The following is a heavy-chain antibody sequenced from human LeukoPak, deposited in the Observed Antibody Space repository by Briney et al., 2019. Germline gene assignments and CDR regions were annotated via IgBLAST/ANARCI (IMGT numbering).Heavy chain of an antibody. V-gene: IGHV4-4*07. CDR2: IYTSGST. J-gene: IGHJ4*02. CDR3: ARGNSGWVVLDYFDY. Sequence: SETLSLTCTVSGGSISSYYWSWIRQPAGKGLEWIGRIYTSGSTNYSPSLKSRVTMSVDTSKNQFSLKLSSVTAADTAVYYCARGNSGWVVLDYFDYWGQGTLVTVSS. CDR1: GGSISSYY. D-gene: IGHD6-19*01.